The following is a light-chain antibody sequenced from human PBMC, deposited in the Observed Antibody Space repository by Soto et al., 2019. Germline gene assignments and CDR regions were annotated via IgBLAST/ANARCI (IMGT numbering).Light chain of an antibody. V-gene: IGKV1-39*01. Sequence: IQMTQFPSSLSASVGDRVTITCRAGQTVIRYLNWYQQKPGRAPNLLIYAVSNLQSGVPSRFSRSGSGTEFTLTISDLQPEDFATYYCQQCYSPLFTFGPGTKVEIK. CDR1: QTVIRY. CDR2: AVS. CDR3: QQCYSPLFT. J-gene: IGKJ3*01.